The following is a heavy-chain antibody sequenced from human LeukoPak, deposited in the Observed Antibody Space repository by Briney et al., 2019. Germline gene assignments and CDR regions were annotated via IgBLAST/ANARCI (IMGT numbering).Heavy chain of an antibody. CDR3: ARHPTLWPYDSSGYYQPPHFDY. V-gene: IGHV4-39*01. J-gene: IGHJ4*02. D-gene: IGHD3-22*01. CDR1: GGSISSSSYY. Sequence: SETLSLTCTVSGGSISSSSYYWGWIRQPPGKGLEWIGSIYYSGSTYYNPSLKSRVTISVDTSKNQFSLKLSSVTAADTAVYYCARHPTLWPYDSSGYYQPPHFDYWGQGTLVTVSS. CDR2: IYYSGST.